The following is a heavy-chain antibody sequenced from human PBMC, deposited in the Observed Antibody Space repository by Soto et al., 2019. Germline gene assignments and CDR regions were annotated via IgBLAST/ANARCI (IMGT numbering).Heavy chain of an antibody. J-gene: IGHJ6*02. CDR2: IKQDGSEK. D-gene: IGHD1-26*01. CDR1: GFTFSSYW. V-gene: IGHV3-7*01. Sequence: GGSLRLSCAASGFTFSSYWMSWVRQAPGKGLEWVANIKQDGSEKYYVDSVKGRFTISRDNAKNSLYLQMNSLRAEDTAVYYCARDGESYYYYYYGMDVWGQGTTVTVSS. CDR3: ARDGESYYYYYYGMDV.